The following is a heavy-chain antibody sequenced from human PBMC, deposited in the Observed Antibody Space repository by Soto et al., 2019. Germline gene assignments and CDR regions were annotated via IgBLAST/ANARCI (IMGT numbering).Heavy chain of an antibody. J-gene: IGHJ4*02. Sequence: SETLSLTCAVSCGSISSTNWWTWVRQSPGRGREWHGELYHSGTTNYSPSLKSRVNIAVDMSTNHLSLTLISVTAADTAVYYCAFPATADFDNWGKAILVTVSS. CDR3: AFPATADFDN. CDR2: LYHSGTT. CDR1: CGSISSTNW. D-gene: IGHD6-13*01. V-gene: IGHV4-4*02.